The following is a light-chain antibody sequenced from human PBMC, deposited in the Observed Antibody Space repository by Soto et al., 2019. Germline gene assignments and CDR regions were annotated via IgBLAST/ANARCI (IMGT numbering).Light chain of an antibody. V-gene: IGKV1-39*01. J-gene: IGKJ5*01. Sequence: DIQMTQSPSSLSASVGDRVTITCRASQSISRYLNWYQQKPGKAPKLMIYAASSLQSGVPSRFSGSGSGTDFTLTITSLHPEDSATYYCQHSYSTPLVTFGQGTRLEIK. CDR1: QSISRY. CDR2: AAS. CDR3: QHSYSTPLVT.